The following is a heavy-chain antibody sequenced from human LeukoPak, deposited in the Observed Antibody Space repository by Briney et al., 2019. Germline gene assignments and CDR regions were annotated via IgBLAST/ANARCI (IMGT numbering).Heavy chain of an antibody. Sequence: ASVKVSCKASGYTFTSYYMHWVRQAPGQGLEWMGIIIPSGGSTSYAQKFQGRVTMTRDTSTSTVYMELSSLRSEDTAVYYCARAGENSESPRGHLDYWGQGTLVTVSS. J-gene: IGHJ4*02. CDR3: ARAGENSESPRGHLDY. D-gene: IGHD1-26*01. CDR1: GYTFTSYY. V-gene: IGHV1-46*01. CDR2: IIPSGGST.